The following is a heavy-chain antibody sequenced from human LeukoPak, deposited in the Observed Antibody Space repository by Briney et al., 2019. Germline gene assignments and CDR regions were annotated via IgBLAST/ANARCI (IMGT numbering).Heavy chain of an antibody. Sequence: GGSLRLSCAASGFTFSSYEMNWVRQSPGKGLEWVSYISSSGSTIYYADSVKGRFTISRDNAKNSLYLQMNSLRAEDTAVYYCAELGITMIGGVWGKGTTVTVSS. CDR2: ISSSGSTI. J-gene: IGHJ6*04. CDR3: AELGITMIGGV. V-gene: IGHV3-48*03. CDR1: GFTFSSYE. D-gene: IGHD3-10*02.